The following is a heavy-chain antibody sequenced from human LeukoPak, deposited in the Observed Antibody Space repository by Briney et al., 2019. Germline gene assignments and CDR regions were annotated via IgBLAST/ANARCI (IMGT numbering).Heavy chain of an antibody. CDR1: GYTFTSYD. CDR2: MNPNRCNT. D-gene: IGHD6-6*01. J-gene: IGHJ4*02. V-gene: IGHV1-8*01. CDR3: ARRHGRRQRVLLGY. Sequence: ASVKVSCQASGYTFTSYDIHWVRQATGQGLEWMGWMNPNRCNTGYAQKFQGRVTMTRNTSISTAYIELSSLRSEDTAVYYCARRHGRRQRVLLGYWGQGTLVTVSS.